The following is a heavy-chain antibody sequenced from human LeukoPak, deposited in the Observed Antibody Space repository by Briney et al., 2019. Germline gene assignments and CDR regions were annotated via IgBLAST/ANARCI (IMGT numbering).Heavy chain of an antibody. CDR3: ARGGDYGDYGSPHDY. CDR2: IIPILGIA. V-gene: IGHV1-69*04. D-gene: IGHD4-17*01. CDR1: GGTFSSYA. J-gene: IGHJ4*02. Sequence: SVKVSCKASGGTFSSYAISWVRQAPGQGLEWMGRIIPILGIANYAQKFQGRVTMTTDTSTNTAYMELTSLRSDDTAVYYCARGGDYGDYGSPHDYWGQGTLVIVSS.